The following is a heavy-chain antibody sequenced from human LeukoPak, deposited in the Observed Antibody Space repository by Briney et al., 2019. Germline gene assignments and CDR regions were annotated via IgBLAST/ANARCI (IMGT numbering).Heavy chain of an antibody. CDR3: ARGISLWNGDS. Sequence: GGSLRLSCAVSGFTFSTEWMTWFRQPPGKGLEWVANIKPDGSDKYYVDSVKGRFTISRDNAKNSLYLQMNTLRAEDTAVYYCARGISLWNGDSWGQGTLVSVSS. CDR1: GFTFSTEW. V-gene: IGHV3-7*01. D-gene: IGHD1-1*01. CDR2: IKPDGSDK. J-gene: IGHJ4*02.